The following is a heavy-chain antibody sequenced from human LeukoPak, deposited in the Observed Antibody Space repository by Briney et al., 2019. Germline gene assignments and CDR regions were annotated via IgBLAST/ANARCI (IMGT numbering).Heavy chain of an antibody. V-gene: IGHV3-21*04. CDR3: MRSDYGGLVDP. CDR2: ISSSSSYI. D-gene: IGHD4-17*01. CDR1: GFTFSSYS. J-gene: IGHJ5*02. Sequence: GGSLRLSCAASGFTFSSYSMNWVRQAPGKGLEWVSSISSSSSYIYYADSVKGRFTISRDNSKNTLYLEMNSLRVDDTATYFCMRSDYGGLVDPWGQGTLVTVSS.